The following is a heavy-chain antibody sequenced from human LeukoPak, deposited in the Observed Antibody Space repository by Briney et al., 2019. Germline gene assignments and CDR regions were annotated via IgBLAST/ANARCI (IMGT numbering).Heavy chain of an antibody. CDR2: IYSGGST. D-gene: IGHD3-3*01. CDR3: AREGVDKGTPYYYYYGMDV. Sequence: PGGSLRLSCVASGFTVSSNYMSWVRQAPGKGLEWVSVIYSGGSTYYADSVKGRFTISRHNSKNTLYLQMNSLRAEDTAVYYCAREGVDKGTPYYYYYGMDVWGQGTTVTVSS. V-gene: IGHV3-53*04. CDR1: GFTVSSNY. J-gene: IGHJ6*02.